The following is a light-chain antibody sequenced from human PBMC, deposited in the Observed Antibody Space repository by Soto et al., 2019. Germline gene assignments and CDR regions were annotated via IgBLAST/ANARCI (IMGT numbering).Light chain of an antibody. CDR3: QSYDSSLSGSVV. Sequence: QLVLTQPPSVSGAPGQRVTISCTGSSSNIGAGYDVHWYQQLPGTAPKLLIYGNSNRPSGVPDRFSGSKSGTSASLAITGHQAEDEADYYCQSYDSSLSGSVVFGGGTKLTVL. V-gene: IGLV1-40*01. CDR1: SSNIGAGYD. J-gene: IGLJ2*01. CDR2: GNS.